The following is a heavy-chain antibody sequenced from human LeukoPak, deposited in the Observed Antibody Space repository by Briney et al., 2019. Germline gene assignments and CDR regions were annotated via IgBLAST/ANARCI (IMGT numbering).Heavy chain of an antibody. V-gene: IGHV3-23*01. Sequence: PGGSLRLSCAASGFIFSIYAMSWVRQAPGKGLEWVSSVTNSGGSTYYADSVKGRFAISRDNSKNTLYLQMNTLRADDTAVYYCVQETGHIWGYLDYWGQGTLVTVSS. D-gene: IGHD1-1*01. J-gene: IGHJ4*02. CDR2: VTNSGGST. CDR1: GFIFSIYA. CDR3: VQETGHIWGYLDY.